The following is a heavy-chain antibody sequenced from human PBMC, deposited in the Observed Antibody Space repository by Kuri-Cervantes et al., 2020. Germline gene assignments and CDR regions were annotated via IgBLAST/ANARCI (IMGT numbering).Heavy chain of an antibody. Sequence: GSLRLSCTVSGGSISSSSYYWGWIRQPPGKGLEWIGRIYYSGSTYYNPSLKSRVTISVDTSKNQFSLKLSSVTAADTAVYYCAAYDSSGYYYGHWGQGTLVTVSS. CDR3: AAYDSSGYYYGH. D-gene: IGHD3-22*01. CDR2: IYYSGST. J-gene: IGHJ4*02. CDR1: GGSISSSSYY. V-gene: IGHV4-39*07.